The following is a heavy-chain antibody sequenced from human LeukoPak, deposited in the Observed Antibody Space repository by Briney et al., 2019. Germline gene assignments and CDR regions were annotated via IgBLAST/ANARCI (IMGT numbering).Heavy chain of an antibody. CDR1: GASISSFY. D-gene: IGHD6-19*01. J-gene: IGHJ4*02. CDR3: ANGGSGWFHY. CDR2: IYYSGNT. Sequence: SETLSLTCTVSGASISSFYWSWIRQPPGKGLEWIGSIYYSGNTNYNPSLKSRVTISVDTSKNQFSLKLISVTAADTAVYYCANGGSGWFHYWGQGTLVTVSS. V-gene: IGHV4-59*01.